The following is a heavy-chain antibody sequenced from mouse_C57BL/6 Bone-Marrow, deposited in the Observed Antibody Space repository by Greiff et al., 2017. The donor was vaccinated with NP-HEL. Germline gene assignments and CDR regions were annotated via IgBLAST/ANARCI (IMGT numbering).Heavy chain of an antibody. J-gene: IGHJ2*01. Sequence: QVQLKESGPELVKPGASVKLSCKASGYTFTSYDINWVKQRPGQGLEWIGWIYPRDGSTKYNEKFKGKATLTVDTSSSTAYMELHSLTSEDAAVYFCEREGGVGGQGTTLTVSS. CDR2: IYPRDGST. CDR3: EREGGV. V-gene: IGHV1-85*01. CDR1: GYTFTSYD. D-gene: IGHD1-1*02.